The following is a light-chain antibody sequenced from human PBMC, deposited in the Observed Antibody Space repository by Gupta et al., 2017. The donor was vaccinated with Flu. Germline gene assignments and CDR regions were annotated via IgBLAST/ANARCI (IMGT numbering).Light chain of an antibody. Sequence: EIVLTQSPATLSLSPGERATLSCRASQSVSSYLAWYQQKPGQAPRLLIYDASNRATGIPARFSGSGSGTDFTLTISSLEPEDFAVYYCQQRSNWPYIFGQGTKLDIK. CDR2: DAS. CDR3: QQRSNWPYI. V-gene: IGKV3-11*01. CDR1: QSVSSY. J-gene: IGKJ2*01.